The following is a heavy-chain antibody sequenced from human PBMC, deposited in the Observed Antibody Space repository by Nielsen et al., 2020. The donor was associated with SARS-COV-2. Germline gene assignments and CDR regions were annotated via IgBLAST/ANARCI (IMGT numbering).Heavy chain of an antibody. CDR2: IYHSGST. D-gene: IGHD2-2*01. V-gene: IGHV4-4*02. Sequence: SETLSLTCAVSGGSISSSNWWSWVRQPPGKGLEWIGEIYHSGSTNYNPSLKSRVTISVDKSKNQFSLKLSSVTAADTAVYYCAREEAGDCSSTSCYEGYGMDVWGQGTTVTVSS. CDR1: GGSISSSNW. J-gene: IGHJ6*02. CDR3: AREEAGDCSSTSCYEGYGMDV.